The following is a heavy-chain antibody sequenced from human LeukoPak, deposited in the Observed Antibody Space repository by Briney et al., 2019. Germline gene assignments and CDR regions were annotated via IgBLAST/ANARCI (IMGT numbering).Heavy chain of an antibody. V-gene: IGHV3-23*01. CDR2: ISGSGGST. D-gene: IGHD3-3*01. J-gene: IGHJ6*03. CDR3: AKPPNTIFGVVISHYYYMDV. CDR1: GFTFSSYA. Sequence: GGFLRLSCAASGFTFSSYAMSWVRQAPGKGLEWVSAISGSGGSTYYADSVKGRFTISRDNSKNTLYLQMNSLRAEDTAVYYCAKPPNTIFGVVISHYYYMDVWGKGTTVTVSS.